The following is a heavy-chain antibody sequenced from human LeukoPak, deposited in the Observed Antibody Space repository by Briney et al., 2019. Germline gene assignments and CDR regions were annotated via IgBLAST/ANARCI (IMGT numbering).Heavy chain of an antibody. CDR1: GFTFSSYW. Sequence: GGSLRLSCAVSGFTFSSYWMSWVRQAPGTGLEWVANIKQDGSEKYYVDSVKGRFTISRDNAKNSLYLQMNSLRAEDTAVYYCARDQRYCSSSSCPWEPFDYWGQGTLVTVSS. J-gene: IGHJ4*02. CDR3: ARDQRYCSSSSCPWEPFDY. V-gene: IGHV3-7*05. D-gene: IGHD2-2*01. CDR2: IKQDGSEK.